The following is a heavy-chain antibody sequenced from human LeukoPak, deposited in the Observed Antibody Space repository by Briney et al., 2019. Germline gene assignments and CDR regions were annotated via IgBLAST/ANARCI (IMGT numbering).Heavy chain of an antibody. CDR1: GGSISPYY. J-gene: IGHJ4*02. Sequence: SETLSLTCTVSGGSISPYYWSWIRQPPGKGLEWLGYIYYSGNTDYNPSLKSRVAISVDTSKNQFSLKLSSVTAADTAVYYCARDGGGSYYWGQGTLVTVSS. CDR3: ARDGGGSYY. V-gene: IGHV4-59*12. CDR2: IYYSGNT. D-gene: IGHD2-15*01.